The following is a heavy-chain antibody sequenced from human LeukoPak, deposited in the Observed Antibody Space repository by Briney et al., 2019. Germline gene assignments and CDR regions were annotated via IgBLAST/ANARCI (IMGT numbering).Heavy chain of an antibody. V-gene: IGHV3-30*18. J-gene: IGHJ4*02. D-gene: IGHD6-13*01. CDR3: AKEVAAAGHFDY. CDR1: GFTFSSYG. CDR2: ISYDGSNK. Sequence: GGSLRLSCAASGFTFSSYGMHWVRQAPGKGLEWVAVISYDGSNKYYADSVKGRFTISRDNSKNTLYLQMNNLRAEDTAVYYCAKEVAAAGHFDYWGQGTLVTVSS.